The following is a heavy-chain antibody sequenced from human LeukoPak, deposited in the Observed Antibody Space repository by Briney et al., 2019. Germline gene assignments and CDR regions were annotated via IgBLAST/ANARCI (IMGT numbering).Heavy chain of an antibody. J-gene: IGHJ4*02. CDR2: ISSSSSYI. V-gene: IGHV3-21*01. D-gene: IGHD6-13*01. CDR3: ARGFRIAGGPPLGY. Sequence: GGSLRLSCAASGFTFSSYSMNWVRQAPGKGLEWVSSISSSSSYIYYADSVKGRFTISRDNAKNSLYLQMNSLRAEDTAVYYCARGFRIAGGPPLGYWGQGTLVTVSS. CDR1: GFTFSSYS.